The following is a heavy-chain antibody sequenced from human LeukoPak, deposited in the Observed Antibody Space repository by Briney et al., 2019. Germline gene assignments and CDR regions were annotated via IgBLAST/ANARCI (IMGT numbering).Heavy chain of an antibody. CDR3: AKDGDYYDSSGLDAFDI. J-gene: IGHJ3*02. CDR1: GFTFSSYA. V-gene: IGHV3-23*01. Sequence: GGSLRLSCAASGFTFSSYAMSWVRQAPGKGLEWVSVITNSGDNTYYADSVKGRFTISRDNSKNTLYLQINSLRAEDTAIYYCAKDGDYYDSSGLDAFDIWGQGTMVAVSS. D-gene: IGHD3-22*01. CDR2: ITNSGDNT.